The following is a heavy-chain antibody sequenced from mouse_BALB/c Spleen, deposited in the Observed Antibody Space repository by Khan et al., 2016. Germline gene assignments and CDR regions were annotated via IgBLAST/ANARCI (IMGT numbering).Heavy chain of an antibody. CDR2: ISYSGST. J-gene: IGHJ1*01. CDR1: GYSITSDYA. CDR3: AHYYGYNFDV. V-gene: IGHV3-2*02. D-gene: IGHD1-2*01. Sequence: EVQLQESGPGLVKPSQSLSLTCTVTGYSITSDYAWNWIRQFPGNKLEWMGYISYSGSTSYHPSLKSRISITRDTSKNQFFLQLNSVTTEDTATYYCAHYYGYNFDVWGAGTTVTVSS.